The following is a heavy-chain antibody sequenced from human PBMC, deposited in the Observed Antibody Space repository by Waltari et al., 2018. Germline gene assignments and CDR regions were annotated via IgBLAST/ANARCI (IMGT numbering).Heavy chain of an antibody. D-gene: IGHD6-6*01. V-gene: IGHV4-39*07. CDR2: INYSGST. CDR3: VREWSSSSSWFDP. Sequence: QVQLQESGPGLVKSSETLSLTCIVSGGSIGRNTFYWAWIRQPPGKRMEWMASINYSGSTYYMPSLKSRVTISVDTSRNQLSLRLTSVAAADTAVYFCVREWSSSSSWFDPWGQGTLVTVSS. J-gene: IGHJ5*02. CDR1: GGSIGRNTFY.